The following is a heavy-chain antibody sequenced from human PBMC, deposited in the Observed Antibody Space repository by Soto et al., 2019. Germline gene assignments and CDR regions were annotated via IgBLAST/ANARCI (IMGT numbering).Heavy chain of an antibody. CDR2: ISYDGSNK. CDR1: GFTFSSYA. J-gene: IGHJ6*02. Sequence: PGGSLRLSCASSGFTFSSYAMHWVRQAPGKGLEWVAVISYDGSNKYYADSVKGRFTISRDNSKNTLYLQMNSLRAEDTAVYYCAREYYYDSSGYYPRHYYYGMDVWGQGTTVTV. CDR3: AREYYYDSSGYYPRHYYYGMDV. V-gene: IGHV3-30-3*01. D-gene: IGHD3-22*01.